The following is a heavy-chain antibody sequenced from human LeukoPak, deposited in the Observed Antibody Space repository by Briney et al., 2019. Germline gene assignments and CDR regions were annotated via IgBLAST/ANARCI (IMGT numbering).Heavy chain of an antibody. V-gene: IGHV1-18*01. Sequence: ASVKVSCKASGYTFTSYGISWVRQAPGQGLEWMGWISAYNGNTNYAQKLQGRVTMTTDTSTSTAYMELRSLRSDDTAVYYCARAGTTGTTYRLVSTIYYYYYGMDVWGQGTTVTVSS. CDR2: ISAYNGNT. D-gene: IGHD1-1*01. CDR3: ARAGTTGTTYRLVSTIYYYYYGMDV. J-gene: IGHJ6*02. CDR1: GYTFTSYG.